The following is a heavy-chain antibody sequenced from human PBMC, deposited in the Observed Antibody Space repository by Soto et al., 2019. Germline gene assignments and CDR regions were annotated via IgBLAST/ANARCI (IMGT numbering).Heavy chain of an antibody. J-gene: IGHJ5*02. V-gene: IGHV5-51*01. CDR3: ARYYSSGRSKWFDP. D-gene: IGHD6-19*01. Sequence: PGESLKISCKGSGYSFATHWIGWVRQMPGKGLEWMGLIYPGDSDTRYSPSFQGQVTISADKSINTAYLQWSSLKASDTAMYYCARYYSSGRSKWFDPWGQGTLVTVSS. CDR1: GYSFATHW. CDR2: IYPGDSDT.